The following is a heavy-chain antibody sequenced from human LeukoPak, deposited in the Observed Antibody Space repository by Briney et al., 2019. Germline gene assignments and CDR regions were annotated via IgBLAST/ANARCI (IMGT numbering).Heavy chain of an antibody. J-gene: IGHJ5*02. CDR2: IYYSGST. CDR1: GGSISSYY. CDR3: AREIWSHNWFDP. Sequence: SETLSLTCTVSGGSISSYYWNWIRQPPGKGLEWIGYIYYSGSTNYNPSLKSRVTISVDTSKNQFSLKLSSVTAADTAVYYCAREIWSHNWFDPWGQGILVTVSP. D-gene: IGHD2-8*02. V-gene: IGHV4-59*01.